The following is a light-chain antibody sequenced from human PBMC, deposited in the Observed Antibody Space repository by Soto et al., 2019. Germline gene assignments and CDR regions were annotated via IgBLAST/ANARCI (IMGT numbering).Light chain of an antibody. Sequence: QSALTQPASLSGSPGPTLTISCTGTSSDVGGYNYDSLYQQYPGKAPKVMIYEVTNKHSGVTNRFSGSKSGNTASLTISGLQAEDEADYYCSSYTSSDTLIFGGGTKLTVL. CDR2: EVT. CDR3: SSYTSSDTLI. J-gene: IGLJ2*01. CDR1: SSDVGGYNY. V-gene: IGLV2-14*01.